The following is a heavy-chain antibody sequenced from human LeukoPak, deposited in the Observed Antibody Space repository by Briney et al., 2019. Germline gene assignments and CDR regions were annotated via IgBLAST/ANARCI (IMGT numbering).Heavy chain of an antibody. Sequence: ASVKVSCKASGYTFTGYYMHWVRQAPGQGLEWMGGIIPIFGTANYAQKFQGRVTITADKSTSTAYMELSSLRSEDTAVYYCASGPPHDYLTDYWGQGTLVTVSS. J-gene: IGHJ4*02. CDR3: ASGPPHDYLTDY. CDR1: GYTFTGYY. D-gene: IGHD4-11*01. V-gene: IGHV1-69*06. CDR2: IIPIFGTA.